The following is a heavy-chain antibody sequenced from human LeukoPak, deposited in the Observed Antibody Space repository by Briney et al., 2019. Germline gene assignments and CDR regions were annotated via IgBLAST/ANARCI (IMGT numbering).Heavy chain of an antibody. J-gene: IGHJ6*02. CDR3: ARNNGMDV. V-gene: IGHV3-7*03. Sequence: GGTLRLSCAASGFTLSNHWMTWVRQVPGRGPEWVANVNRDGSETYYLDSVKGRFTISKDNAKNSLYLQMNSLRAEDTALYHCARNNGMDVWGQGTTVIVSS. CDR2: VNRDGSET. CDR1: GFTLSNHW.